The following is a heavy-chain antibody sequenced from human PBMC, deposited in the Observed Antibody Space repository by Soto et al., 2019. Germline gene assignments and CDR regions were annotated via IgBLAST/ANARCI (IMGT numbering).Heavy chain of an antibody. CDR3: LRGGRQYDILSLYYYYYMDV. V-gene: IGHV1-18*01. Sequence: ASVKVSCKASGYTFTSYGISWVRQAPGQGLEWMGWISAYNGNTNYAQKLQGRVTMTTDTSTSTAYMELRSLRSDDTAVYFFLRGGRQYDILSLYYYYYMDVWGKGTTVTVSS. J-gene: IGHJ6*03. CDR1: GYTFTSYG. D-gene: IGHD3-9*01. CDR2: ISAYNGNT.